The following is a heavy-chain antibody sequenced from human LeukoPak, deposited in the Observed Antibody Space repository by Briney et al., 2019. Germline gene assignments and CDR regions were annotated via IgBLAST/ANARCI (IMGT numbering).Heavy chain of an antibody. CDR3: AGRTYYYGSGRSPASYYYYYMDV. D-gene: IGHD3-10*01. Sequence: PSETLSLTCTVSGGSISSYYWSWIRQPPGKGLEWIGYIYYSGSTNYNPSLKSRVTISVDTSKHQFSLKLSSVTAADTAVYYCAGRTYYYGSGRSPASYYYYYMDVWGKGTTVTVSS. CDR1: GGSISSYY. CDR2: IYYSGST. V-gene: IGHV4-59*01. J-gene: IGHJ6*03.